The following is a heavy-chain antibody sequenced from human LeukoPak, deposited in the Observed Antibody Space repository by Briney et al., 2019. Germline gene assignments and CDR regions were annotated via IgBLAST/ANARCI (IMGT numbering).Heavy chain of an antibody. D-gene: IGHD3-22*01. Sequence: KPSETLSLTSTVPGGSTSSRSYYSGWIRQPPGKGVEWIGSIYHSGSTYYNPSLKSRVTISVDTSKNQFSLKLSSVTAADTAVYYCARGDYDTSGYYYYYYCRHDWGQGSTGTVSS. CDR2: IYHSGST. CDR1: GGSTSSRSYY. J-gene: IGHJ6*02. CDR3: ARGDYDTSGYYYYYYCRHD. V-gene: IGHV4-39*01.